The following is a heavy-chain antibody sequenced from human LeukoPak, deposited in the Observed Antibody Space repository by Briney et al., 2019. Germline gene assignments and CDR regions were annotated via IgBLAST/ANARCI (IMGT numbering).Heavy chain of an antibody. CDR3: ARDLYYYASGSYARPYYFDY. Sequence: ASVKVSCKASGYTFTGYYMHWVRQAPGQGLEWMGRINPNSGGTNYAQKFQGRVTMTRDTSISTAYMELSRLTSDDTAVYYCARDLYYYASGSYARPYYFDYWGQGTLVTVSS. D-gene: IGHD3-10*01. CDR1: GYTFTGYY. CDR2: INPNSGGT. V-gene: IGHV1-2*06. J-gene: IGHJ4*02.